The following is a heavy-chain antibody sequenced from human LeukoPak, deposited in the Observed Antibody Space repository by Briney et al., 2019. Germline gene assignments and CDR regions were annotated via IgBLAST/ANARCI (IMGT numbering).Heavy chain of an antibody. CDR1: GFTFSSYS. CDR2: ISSSSSTI. Sequence: GGSLRLSCAASGFTFSSYSMNWVRQAPGKGLEWVSYISSSSSTIYYADSVKGRFTISRDNAKNSLYLQMNSLRAEDTAVYYCASHYGSGSFYSPFDYWGQGTLVTVSS. J-gene: IGHJ4*02. D-gene: IGHD3-10*01. V-gene: IGHV3-48*01. CDR3: ASHYGSGSFYSPFDY.